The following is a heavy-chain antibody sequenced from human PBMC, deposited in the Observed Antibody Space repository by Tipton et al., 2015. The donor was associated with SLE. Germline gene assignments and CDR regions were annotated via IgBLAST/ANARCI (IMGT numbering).Heavy chain of an antibody. J-gene: IGHJ4*02. CDR2: IYYSGST. CDR1: GGSISSYY. CDR3: ARGYYYGSGSYVGGSGYFDY. Sequence: TLSLTCTVSGGSISSYYWGWIRQPPGKGLEWIGSIYYSGSTYYNPSLKSRVTISVDTSKNQFSLKLSSVTAADTAVYYCARGYYYGSGSYVGGSGYFDYWGQGTLVTVSS. V-gene: IGHV4-39*01. D-gene: IGHD3-10*01.